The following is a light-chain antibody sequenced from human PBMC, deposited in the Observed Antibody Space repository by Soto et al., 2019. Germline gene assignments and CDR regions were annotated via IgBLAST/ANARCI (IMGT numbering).Light chain of an antibody. J-gene: IGLJ1*01. CDR2: GNT. Sequence: QSVRTQPPSISGAPGQRVTISCTGSSSNIGAGSDVHWYHQLPGTAPKLLIYGNTNRPSGVPDRLSGSKSGTSASLAIAGLQTEDEGDYYCQTYDSSLSGLYVFGTGTKVTVL. V-gene: IGLV1-40*01. CDR1: SSNIGAGSD. CDR3: QTYDSSLSGLYV.